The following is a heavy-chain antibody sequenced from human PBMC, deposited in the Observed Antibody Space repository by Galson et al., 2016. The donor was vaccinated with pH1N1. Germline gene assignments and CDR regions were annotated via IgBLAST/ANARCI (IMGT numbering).Heavy chain of an antibody. CDR3: AKDVLARVPAAYFDY. D-gene: IGHD2-2*01. CDR1: GFAFDDFA. J-gene: IGHJ4*02. Sequence: SCAASGFAFDDFAMHWVRQAPGKGLEWVSAIIGSGGSTYYADSVKGRFTISRDNSKNTLYLQMNSLRAEDTAVYYCAKDVLARVPAAYFDYWGQGTLVTVSS. CDR2: IIGSGGST. V-gene: IGHV3-23*01.